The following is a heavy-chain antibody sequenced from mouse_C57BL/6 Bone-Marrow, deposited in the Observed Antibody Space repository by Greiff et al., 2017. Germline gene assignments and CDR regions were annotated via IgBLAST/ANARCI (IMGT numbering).Heavy chain of an antibody. Sequence: VQLQQSGPELVKPGASVKISCKASGYTFTDYYMNWVKQSHGKSLEWIGDINPNNGGTSYNQKFKGKATLTVDKSSSTAYMELRSLTSEDSAVYYCARSDGYLFAYWGQGTLVTVSA. CDR1: GYTFTDYY. V-gene: IGHV1-26*01. CDR3: ARSDGYLFAY. D-gene: IGHD2-3*01. CDR2: INPNNGGT. J-gene: IGHJ3*01.